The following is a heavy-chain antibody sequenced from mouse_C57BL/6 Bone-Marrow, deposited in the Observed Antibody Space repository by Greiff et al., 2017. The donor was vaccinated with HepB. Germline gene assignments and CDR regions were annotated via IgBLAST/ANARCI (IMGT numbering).Heavy chain of an antibody. Sequence: EVMLVESGGGLVKPGGSLKLSCAASGFTFSDYGMHWVRQAPETGLEWVAYISSGSSTIYYADTVKGRFTISRDNAKNTLFLQMTSLRSEDTAMYYCARRGYYGSSSYWYFDVWGTGTTVTVSS. CDR3: ARRGYYGSSSYWYFDV. CDR1: GFTFSDYG. V-gene: IGHV5-17*01. D-gene: IGHD1-1*01. CDR2: ISSGSSTI. J-gene: IGHJ1*03.